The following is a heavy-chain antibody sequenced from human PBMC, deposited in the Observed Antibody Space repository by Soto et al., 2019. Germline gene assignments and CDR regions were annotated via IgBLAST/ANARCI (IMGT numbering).Heavy chain of an antibody. V-gene: IGHV1-46*01. CDR2: INPAGGNT. D-gene: IGHD1-26*01. CDR1: GYSFSNNY. CDR3: ASNHLGPTPYGMDV. J-gene: IGHJ6*02. Sequence: ASVKVSCKASGYSFSNNYVVWVRQAPGQGLEWMGVINPAGGNTKYSQKFQGRVTMTRDTSASTAYMELSSLRSEDTAVYYCASNHLGPTPYGMDVWGQGTTVTVSS.